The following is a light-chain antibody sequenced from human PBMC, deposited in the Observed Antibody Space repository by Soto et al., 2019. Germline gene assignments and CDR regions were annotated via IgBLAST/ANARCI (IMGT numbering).Light chain of an antibody. Sequence: DINMTHSPSTLPASLGATVTITCRASQSISNWLAWYQHKPGTASKVLIYHASNLQSGVPSRFSGSGSGTEFTLTISSLQPDDFATYYCQQYNSYSFGQGSMVDVK. J-gene: IGKJ1*01. V-gene: IGKV1-5*01. CDR1: QSISNW. CDR3: QQYNSYS. CDR2: HAS.